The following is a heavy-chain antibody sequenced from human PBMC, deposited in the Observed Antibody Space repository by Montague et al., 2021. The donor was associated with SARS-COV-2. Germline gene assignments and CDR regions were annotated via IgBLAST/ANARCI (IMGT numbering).Heavy chain of an antibody. Sequence: PALGKPTQTLTLTCTFSGFSLSTSGMCVSWIRQPPGKALEWVAVIDWDDDKYYNTSLKTRLTISKDTSKNQVVLTMTNMDPVDTATYYRVRIAGPSETTVETQFVDYRMDFWGQVTSFTVS. CDR3: VRIAGPSETTVETQFVDYRMDF. CDR1: GFSLSTSGMC. CDR2: IDWDDDK. V-gene: IGHV2-70*01. D-gene: IGHD4-23*01. J-gene: IGHJ6*02.